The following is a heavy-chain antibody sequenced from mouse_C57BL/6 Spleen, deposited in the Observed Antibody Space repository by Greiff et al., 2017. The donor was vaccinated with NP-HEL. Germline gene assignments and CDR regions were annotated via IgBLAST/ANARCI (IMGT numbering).Heavy chain of an antibody. CDR1: GYTFPSYW. CDR3: ASSQARGYFDY. D-gene: IGHD3-2*02. Sequence: QVQLQQPGAELVRPGSSVKLSCKASGYTFPSYWMHWVKQRPIQGLEWIGNIDPSDSETHYNQKFKDKATLTVDKSSSTAYMQLSSLTSEDSAVYYCASSQARGYFDYWGQGTTLTVSS. CDR2: IDPSDSET. J-gene: IGHJ2*01. V-gene: IGHV1-52*01.